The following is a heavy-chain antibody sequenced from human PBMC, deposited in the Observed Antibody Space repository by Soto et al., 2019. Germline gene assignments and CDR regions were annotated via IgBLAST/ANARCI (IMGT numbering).Heavy chain of an antibody. CDR2: IKPNGGST. J-gene: IGHJ4*02. V-gene: IGHV1-46*01. CDR3: ASDFAAADD. D-gene: IGHD6-13*01. CDR1: GYIFLDYD. Sequence: QVHLVQSGAEVKKPGASVKVSCKASGYIFLDYDRHWVRQAPGLGLAWIVIIKPNGGSTNSAQKFRGRVKMARDTDTSTVYIDVSSLRSDDRASYCCASDFAAADDWGQGTLVTVSS.